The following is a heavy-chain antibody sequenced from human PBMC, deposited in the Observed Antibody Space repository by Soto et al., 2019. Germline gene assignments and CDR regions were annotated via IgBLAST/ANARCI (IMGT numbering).Heavy chain of an antibody. CDR1: GFTFDDYA. CDR2: ISWNSGSI. V-gene: IGHV3-9*01. Sequence: GGSLRLSCAASGFTFDDYAMHWVRQAPGKGLEWVSGISWNSGSIGYADSVKGRFTISRDNAKNSLYLQMNSLRAEDTALYYCAKDFSSSSWYALYAFDIWGQGTMVTVSS. D-gene: IGHD6-13*01. J-gene: IGHJ3*02. CDR3: AKDFSSSSWYALYAFDI.